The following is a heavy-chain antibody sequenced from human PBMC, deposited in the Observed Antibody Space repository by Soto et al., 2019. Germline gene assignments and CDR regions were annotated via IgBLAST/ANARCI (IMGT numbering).Heavy chain of an antibody. D-gene: IGHD2-2*01. V-gene: IGHV4-59*01. J-gene: IGHJ3*02. Sequence: SETLSLTCTVSGGSISSYYWSWIRQPPGKGLKWIGYIYYSGSTNYNPSLKSRVTISVDTSKNQFSLKLSSVTAADTAVYYFARGRGGWFINQLLNAFDIWGQGTMVTVSS. CDR2: IYYSGST. CDR3: ARGRGGWFINQLLNAFDI. CDR1: GGSISSYY.